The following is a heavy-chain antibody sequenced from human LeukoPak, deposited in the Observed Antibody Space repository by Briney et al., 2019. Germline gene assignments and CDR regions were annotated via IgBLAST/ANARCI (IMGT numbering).Heavy chain of an antibody. CDR3: ARGGGSGRYGLPFDS. D-gene: IGHD6-13*01. Sequence: GGSLRLSCAASGFTFSSYAMRWVRQAPGKGLEWVSAISGSGGSTYYADSVKGRFTISRDNSKNTLYLQMNSLRAEDTAVYYCARGGGSGRYGLPFDSWGQGTLVTVSS. CDR1: GFTFSSYA. V-gene: IGHV3-23*01. J-gene: IGHJ4*02. CDR2: ISGSGGST.